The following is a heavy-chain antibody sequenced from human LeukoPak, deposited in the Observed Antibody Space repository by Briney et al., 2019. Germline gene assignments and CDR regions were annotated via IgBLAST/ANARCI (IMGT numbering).Heavy chain of an antibody. D-gene: IGHD5-12*01. Sequence: SETLSLTCTVSGGSISSGGYYWSWIRQPPGKGLEWIGYIFNSGSNYYNPSLKRRVTISVDRSKNQFSLKLSSVTAADTAVYYCARRSVLWLRSTDCYFDLWGRGTLVTVSS. CDR2: IFNSGSN. V-gene: IGHV4-30-2*01. CDR1: GGSISSGGYY. CDR3: ARRSVLWLRSTDCYFDL. J-gene: IGHJ2*01.